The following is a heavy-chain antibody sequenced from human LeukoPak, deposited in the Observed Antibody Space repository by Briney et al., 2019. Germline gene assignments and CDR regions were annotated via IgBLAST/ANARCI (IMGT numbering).Heavy chain of an antibody. CDR1: GYTFTSYD. V-gene: IGHV1-8*01. J-gene: IGHJ4*02. D-gene: IGHD2-2*03. CDR3: ARRVVGYCSSPNCYHFYYFDY. CDR2: MNPNSGNT. Sequence: ASVKVSCKASGYTFTSYDINWVRQATGQGLEWMGWMNPNSGNTGYAQKSQGRVTLTRDTSTSTVYMEMSSLKSEDTAVYYCARRVVGYCSSPNCYHFYYFDYWGQGTLVTVSS.